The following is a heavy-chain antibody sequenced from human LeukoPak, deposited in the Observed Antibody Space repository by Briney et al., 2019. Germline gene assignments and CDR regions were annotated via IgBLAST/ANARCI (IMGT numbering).Heavy chain of an antibody. CDR3: ARGADGVSSNSRGWFDP. CDR1: GFTFSTYW. J-gene: IGHJ5*02. D-gene: IGHD2-15*01. V-gene: IGHV3-7*01. CDR2: IKEDGSKK. Sequence: GGSLRLSCAASGFTFSTYWMTWVRQAPGKGLEWVANIKEDGSKKYYVDSVRGLFTISRDNARNSLYLQMNTLRAEDTAVYSCARGADGVSSNSRGWFDPWGQGTLVTVSS.